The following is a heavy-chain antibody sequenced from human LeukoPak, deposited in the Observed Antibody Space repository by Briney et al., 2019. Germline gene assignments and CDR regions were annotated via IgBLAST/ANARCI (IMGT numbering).Heavy chain of an antibody. V-gene: IGHV4-34*08. Sequence: PGGSLRLSCAASGFTFSSYAMSWVRQPPGKGLEWIGEINHSGSTNYNPSLKSRVTISVDTSKNQFSLKLSSVTAADTAVYYCYKRATGIVATVVDVWGKGTTVTVSS. J-gene: IGHJ6*04. CDR3: YKRATGIVATVVDV. CDR1: GFTFSSYA. D-gene: IGHD5-12*01. CDR2: INHSGST.